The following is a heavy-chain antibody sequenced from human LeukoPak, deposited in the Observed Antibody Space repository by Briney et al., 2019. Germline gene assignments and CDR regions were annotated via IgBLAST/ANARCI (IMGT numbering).Heavy chain of an antibody. CDR1: GFTFSSYS. CDR2: ISSSSSYI. Sequence: GGPLRLSCAASGFTFSSYSMNWVRQAPGKGLEWVSSISSSSSYIYYADSVKGRFTISRDNAKNSLYLQMNSLRAEDTAVYYCARELRITMIVTRVGAFDIWGQGTMVTVSS. V-gene: IGHV3-21*01. CDR3: ARELRITMIVTRVGAFDI. J-gene: IGHJ3*02. D-gene: IGHD3-22*01.